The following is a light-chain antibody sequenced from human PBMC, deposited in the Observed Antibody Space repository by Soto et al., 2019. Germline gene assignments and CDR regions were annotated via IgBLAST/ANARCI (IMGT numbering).Light chain of an antibody. CDR2: AAS. J-gene: IGKJ5*01. CDR1: QSISTY. Sequence: DIQLTQSPYPLSASVGDRVAITCLASQSISTYLNCYQQKPGKAHKVLIYAASNLQSGVPPRFSSSGSGTDFTLTISSLQAEDVANYFCQQSYWSPFTCGQGTLLEI. V-gene: IGKV1-39*01. CDR3: QQSYWSPFT.